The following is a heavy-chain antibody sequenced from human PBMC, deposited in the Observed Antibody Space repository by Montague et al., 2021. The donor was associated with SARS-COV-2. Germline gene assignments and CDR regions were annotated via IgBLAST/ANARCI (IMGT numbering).Heavy chain of an antibody. J-gene: IGHJ4*02. CDR1: GVADLRRRSE. D-gene: IGHD6-19*01. Sequence: SETLSLTCNVSGVADLRRRSEEHTSGLQSRSELVCRLPLDNSRSTYYNPSLKGRVTISIDTSKNQFSLNLISVTAADTAIYYCARQRRGGLVSTPRFFDYWGQGTLVTVSS. CDR2: LDNSRST. V-gene: IGHV4-39*01. CDR3: ARQRRGGLVSTPRFFDY.